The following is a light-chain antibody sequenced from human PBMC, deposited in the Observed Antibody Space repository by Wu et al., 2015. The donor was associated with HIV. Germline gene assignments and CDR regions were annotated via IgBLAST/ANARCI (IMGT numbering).Light chain of an antibody. CDR1: QSISSW. CDR2: KAS. CDR3: QQYNSYST. Sequence: QMTQSPSTLSASVGDRVTITCRASQSISSWLAWYQQKPGKAPKLLIYKASSLEIGVPSRFSGSGSGTEFTLTISSLQPDDFATYYCQQYNSYSTFGPGTESGCQT. J-gene: IGKJ3*01. V-gene: IGKV1-5*03.